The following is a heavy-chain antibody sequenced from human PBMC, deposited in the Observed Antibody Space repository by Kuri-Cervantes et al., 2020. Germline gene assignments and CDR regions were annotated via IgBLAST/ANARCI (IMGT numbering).Heavy chain of an antibody. CDR2: IYTSGST. J-gene: IGHJ6*02. D-gene: IGHD6-13*01. CDR3: ARAIAAAGYYYYGMDV. V-gene: IGHV4-4*07. Sequence: ESLKISCTVSGGSISSYYWSWIRQPAGKGLEWIGRIYTSGSTNYNPSLKSRVTMSVDTSKNQLSLKLSSVTAADTAVYYCARAIAAAGYYYYGMDVWGQGTTVTVSS. CDR1: GGSISSYY.